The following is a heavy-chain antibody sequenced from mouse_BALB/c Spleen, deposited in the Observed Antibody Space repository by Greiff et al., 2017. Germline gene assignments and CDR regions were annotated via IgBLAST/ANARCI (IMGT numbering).Heavy chain of an antibody. V-gene: IGHV2-6-4*01. J-gene: IGHJ4*01. D-gene: IGHD1-1*01. CDR1: GFSLSRYS. CDR2: IWGGGST. Sequence: VQRVESGPGLVAPSQSLSITCTVSGFSLSRYSVHWVRQPPGKGLEWLGMIWGGGSTDYNSALKSRLSISKDNSKSQVFLKMNSLQTDDTAMYYCARTDYYGSSYVMDYWGQGTSVTVSS. CDR3: ARTDYYGSSYVMDY.